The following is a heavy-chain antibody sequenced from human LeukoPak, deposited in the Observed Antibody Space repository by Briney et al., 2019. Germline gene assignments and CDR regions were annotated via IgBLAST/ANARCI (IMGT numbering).Heavy chain of an antibody. CDR1: GYTFTSYD. D-gene: IGHD3-9*01. CDR2: MNPNSGNT. CDR3: ARRYYDILTGRDYYSYGMDV. J-gene: IGHJ6*02. V-gene: IGHV1-8*01. Sequence: ASVKVSCKASGYTFTSYDINWVRQATGQGLEWMGWMNPNSGNTGYAQKFQGRVTMTRNTSISTAYMELSSLRSEDTAVYYCARRYYDILTGRDYYSYGMDVWGQGTTVTVSS.